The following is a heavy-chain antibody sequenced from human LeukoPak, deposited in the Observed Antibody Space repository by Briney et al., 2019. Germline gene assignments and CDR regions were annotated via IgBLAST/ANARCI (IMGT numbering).Heavy chain of an antibody. CDR3: AREDYYDSGSFDP. Sequence: GASVKVSCKASGYTFTMYDINWVRQATGQGLEWMGWMNPNSGNTADAQKFQGRVTMTRNTSISTAYMELSSLRSEDTAVYYCAREDYYDSGSFDPWGQGTLVTVSS. CDR2: MNPNSGNT. J-gene: IGHJ5*02. D-gene: IGHD3-22*01. CDR1: GYTFTMYD. V-gene: IGHV1-8*01.